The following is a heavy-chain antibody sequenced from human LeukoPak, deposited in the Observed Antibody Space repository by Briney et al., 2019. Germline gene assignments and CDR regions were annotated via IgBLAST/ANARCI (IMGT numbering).Heavy chain of an antibody. CDR3: ARDRVSSSGPVGNYYYYYYMDV. Sequence: GGSLRLSCAASGFTFSSYAMHWVRQAPGKGLEYVSAISSNGGSTYYANSVEGRFTISRDNSKNTLYLQMNSLRAEDTAVYYCARDRVSSSGPVGNYYYYYYMDVWGKGTTVTISS. CDR2: ISSNGGST. D-gene: IGHD6-19*01. J-gene: IGHJ6*03. V-gene: IGHV3-64*01. CDR1: GFTFSSYA.